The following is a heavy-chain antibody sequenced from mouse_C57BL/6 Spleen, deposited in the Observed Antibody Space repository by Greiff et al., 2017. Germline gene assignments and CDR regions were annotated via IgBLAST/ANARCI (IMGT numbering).Heavy chain of an antibody. Sequence: EVKLMESGPGLVKPSQSLSLTCSVTGYSITSGYYWNWIRQFPGNKLEWMGYISYDGSNNYNPSLKNRISITRDTSKNQFFLKLNSVTTEDTATYYCARGVVATSYYAMDYWGQGTSVTVSS. V-gene: IGHV3-6*01. J-gene: IGHJ4*01. CDR2: ISYDGSN. CDR1: GYSITSGYY. CDR3: ARGVVATSYYAMDY. D-gene: IGHD1-1*01.